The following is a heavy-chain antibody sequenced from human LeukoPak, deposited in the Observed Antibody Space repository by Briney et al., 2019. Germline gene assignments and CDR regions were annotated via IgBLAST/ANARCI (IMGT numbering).Heavy chain of an antibody. V-gene: IGHV7-4-1*02. Sequence: ASVKVSCKASGYTFTSHGISWVRQAPGQGLEWMGWINTNTGNPTYAQGFTGRFVFSLDTSVSTAYLQISSLKAEDTAVYYCARAPRGYSYGYVDYWGQGTLVTVSS. CDR2: INTNTGNP. D-gene: IGHD5-18*01. CDR3: ARAPRGYSYGYVDY. CDR1: GYTFTSHG. J-gene: IGHJ4*02.